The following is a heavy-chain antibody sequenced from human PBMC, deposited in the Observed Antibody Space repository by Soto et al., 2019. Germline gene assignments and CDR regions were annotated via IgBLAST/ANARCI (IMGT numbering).Heavy chain of an antibody. V-gene: IGHV3-21*01. D-gene: IGHD3-3*01. CDR2: ISSSSSYI. CDR3: ATTYYDFWSGYSEGPSDDY. CDR1: GFTSSSYS. Sequence: PGGSLRLSCAASGFTSSSYSMNWVRQAPGKGLEWVSSISSSSSYIYYADSVKGRFTISRDNAKNSLYLQMNSLRAEDTAVYYCATTYYDFWSGYSEGPSDDYWGQGTLVTVSS. J-gene: IGHJ4*02.